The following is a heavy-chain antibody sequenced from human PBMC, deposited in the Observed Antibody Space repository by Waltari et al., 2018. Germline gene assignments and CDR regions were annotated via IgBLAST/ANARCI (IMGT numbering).Heavy chain of an antibody. V-gene: IGHV1-24*01. CDR3: HLIGRNIVLAGAIPSYYSYMAV. CDR2: FDSKDDEV. J-gene: IGHJ6*03. D-gene: IGHD2-15*01. Sequence: QVQVVQSGAEVKKPGTSVKDSCKVSGYTLTGFSIYCVRQVPGKGPEWMGRFDSKDDEVMYAQTFQGRVTMTEDTSIDTAFMEMTSLTSEDTAMYCCHLIGRNIVLAGAIPSYYSYMAVWGRGTTVTVSS. CDR1: GYTLTGFS.